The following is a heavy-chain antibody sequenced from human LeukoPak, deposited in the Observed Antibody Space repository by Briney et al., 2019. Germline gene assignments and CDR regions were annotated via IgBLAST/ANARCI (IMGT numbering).Heavy chain of an antibody. CDR1: GFTVSSNY. Sequence: GGSLRLSCAASGFTVSSNYMSWVRQAPGKGLEWVSVIYSGGSTYYADSVRGRFTIARDNTKNTLYLQMTSLRAEDTAVYYCARSSRGDSSGYYRGYFDYWGQGTLVTVSS. CDR3: ARSSRGDSSGYYRGYFDY. D-gene: IGHD3-22*01. J-gene: IGHJ4*02. V-gene: IGHV3-66*02. CDR2: IYSGGST.